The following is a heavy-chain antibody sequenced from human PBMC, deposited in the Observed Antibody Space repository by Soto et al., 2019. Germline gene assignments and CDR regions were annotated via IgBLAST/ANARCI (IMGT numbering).Heavy chain of an antibody. D-gene: IGHD3-10*01. V-gene: IGHV3-23*01. CDR3: ARGDRGGSGSPASYYYSGLDV. J-gene: IGHJ6*02. CDR2: VSAGGDMT. CDR1: GFTFSSYA. Sequence: DVQLLESGGQLVQPRGSLRLSCAASGFTFSSYAMSWVRQAPGKGLEWVSSVSAGGDMTYYTDSVKGRFTISRDNSNNALFLQINRLRIEDTALYYCARGDRGGSGSPASYYYSGLDVWVQGATVTVS.